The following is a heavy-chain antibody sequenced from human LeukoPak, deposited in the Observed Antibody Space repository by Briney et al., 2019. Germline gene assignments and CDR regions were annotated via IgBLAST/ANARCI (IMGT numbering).Heavy chain of an antibody. J-gene: IGHJ4*02. D-gene: IGHD6-19*01. CDR1: GFTFSDYY. CDR3: ARGQWLVPPFIDY. V-gene: IGHV3-11*05. CDR2: ITTSYA. Sequence: GGSLRLSCAASGFTFSDYYMSWIRQAPGKGPQWVAYITTSYADYAGSVKGRFTISRDDVKNSLYLQMNSLRVEDTAVYYCARGQWLVPPFIDYWGQGTLVTVSS.